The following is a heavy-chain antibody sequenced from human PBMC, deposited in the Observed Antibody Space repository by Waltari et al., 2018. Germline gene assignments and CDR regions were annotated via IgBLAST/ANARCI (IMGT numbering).Heavy chain of an antibody. V-gene: IGHV3-7*01. J-gene: IGHJ4*02. CDR1: GFTFRSYW. CDR2: IKQDGSGK. D-gene: IGHD6-13*01. CDR3: ASSSSWKGIWVY. Sequence: EVQLVESGGGLVQPGGSLRLSCAASGFTFRSYWFVWVRQAPGKGLEWVANIKQDGSGKYYVDSVKGRFTIARDNAKNALDLQMNSLRAEDTAVYYCASSSSWKGIWVYWGQGTLVTVSS.